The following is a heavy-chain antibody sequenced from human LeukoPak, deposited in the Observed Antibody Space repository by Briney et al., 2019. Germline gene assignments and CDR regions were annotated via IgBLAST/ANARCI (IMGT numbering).Heavy chain of an antibody. CDR1: GYSFTNYW. V-gene: IGHV5-51*01. D-gene: IGHD3-22*01. CDR2: IYPDDSDT. CDR3: ARHEEPYYYDSSGYSHHFDY. J-gene: IGHJ4*02. Sequence: GESLKISCKGSGYSFTNYWIGWVRQMPGKGLEWMGIIYPDDSDTRYSPSFQGQVTISADKSISTAYLQWSSLKASDTAMYYCARHEEPYYYDSSGYSHHFDYWGQGTLVTVSS.